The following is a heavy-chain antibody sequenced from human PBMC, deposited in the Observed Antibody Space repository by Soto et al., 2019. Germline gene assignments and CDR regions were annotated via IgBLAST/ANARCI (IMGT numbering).Heavy chain of an antibody. CDR3: AKVASNYYDSGSPTLTWFDP. D-gene: IGHD3-10*01. V-gene: IGHV3-23*01. Sequence: EVQLLESGGGLVQPGGSLRLSCVASGFTFDNYAMTWVRQAPGKGLEWVSVISGGATFTYYADSVKGRFAISRDNSRNTLYLQMNNVRAEDTALYYCAKVASNYYDSGSPTLTWFDPWGQGTLVTVSS. CDR2: ISGGATFT. CDR1: GFTFDNYA. J-gene: IGHJ5*02.